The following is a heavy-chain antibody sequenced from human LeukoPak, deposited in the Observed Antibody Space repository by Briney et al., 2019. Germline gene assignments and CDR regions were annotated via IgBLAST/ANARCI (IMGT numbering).Heavy chain of an antibody. V-gene: IGHV4-31*03. CDR1: GGSISSGGNY. J-gene: IGHJ4*02. D-gene: IGHD3-3*02. Sequence: SETLSLTCTVSGGSISSGGNYWSWIRQHPGKGLEWIGYIYYSGSTYYNPSLKSRVTISVDTSKNQFSLKLSSVTAADTAVYYCARAHPPFAYYFDYWGQGTLVTVSS. CDR3: ARAHPPFAYYFDY. CDR2: IYYSGST.